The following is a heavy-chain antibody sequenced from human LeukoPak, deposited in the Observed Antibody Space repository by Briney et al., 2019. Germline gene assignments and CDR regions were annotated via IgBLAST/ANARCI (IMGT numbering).Heavy chain of an antibody. CDR2: IDSDGSNT. CDR1: GFTFNNYW. D-gene: IGHD6-19*01. Sequence: GGSLRLSCAASGFTFNNYWMHWVRQAPGKGLVWVSRIDSDGSNTNYADSVKGRFTISRDNPKNTLYLQMNSLRAEHTAVYYCERVASTQWLVYYFDYWGQGTLVTVSS. V-gene: IGHV3-74*01. CDR3: ERVASTQWLVYYFDY. J-gene: IGHJ4*02.